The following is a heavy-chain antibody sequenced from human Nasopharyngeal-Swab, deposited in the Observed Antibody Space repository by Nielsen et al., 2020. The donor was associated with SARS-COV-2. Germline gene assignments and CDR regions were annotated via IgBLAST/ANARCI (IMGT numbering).Heavy chain of an antibody. CDR1: GFTFSDYY. CDR3: ATLGRYGYGRALDY. V-gene: IGHV3-11*04. Sequence: SLKISCGASGFTFSDYYMSWIRQAPGKGLEWLSFISNTGTTTYYADSVKGRFTMSRDNAGNSLFLEMNSLRADDTALYYCATLGRYGYGRALDYWGQGTLVTVSS. CDR2: ISNTGTTT. J-gene: IGHJ4*02. D-gene: IGHD5-18*01.